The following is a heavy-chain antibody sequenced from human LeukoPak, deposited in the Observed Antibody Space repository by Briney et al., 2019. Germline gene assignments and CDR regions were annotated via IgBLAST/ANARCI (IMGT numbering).Heavy chain of an antibody. CDR3: TRGGGGDPVDY. Sequence: PGGSLRLSCAASGFTFSNAWMSWVRQAPGKGPEWVGFTRSNFYGGTTDYAASVKGRFTISRDGSKSIAYLQMNSLKTEDTAVYYCTRGGGGDPVDYWGQGALVTVSS. J-gene: IGHJ4*02. CDR1: GFTFSNAW. D-gene: IGHD3-16*01. CDR2: TRSNFYGGTT. V-gene: IGHV3-49*04.